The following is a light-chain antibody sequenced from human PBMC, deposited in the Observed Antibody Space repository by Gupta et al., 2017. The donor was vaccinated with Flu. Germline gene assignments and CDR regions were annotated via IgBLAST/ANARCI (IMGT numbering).Light chain of an antibody. V-gene: IGLV3-1*01. J-gene: IGLJ2*01. CDR1: KLGDKY. Sequence: VSPGQTGSITCSGDKLGDKYACWYQQKPGQSPVLGIYQDSKRPSGIPERFSGSNSGNTATLTISGTQAMDEADYYCQAWDSNVVFGGGTKLTVL. CDR3: QAWDSNVV. CDR2: QDS.